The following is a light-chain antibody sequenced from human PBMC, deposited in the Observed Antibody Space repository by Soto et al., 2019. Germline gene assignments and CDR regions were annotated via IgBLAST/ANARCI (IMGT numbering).Light chain of an antibody. V-gene: IGLV8-61*02. Sequence: QTVVTQEPSFSVSPGRTVTLTCGLSSNSASSTYNPSWFQQTPGQSPRTLIYRTNIHSSGVPTFFAGSFLENKAALTISGAQADADCHYYCVLYLRSGVQVFGGGTKLTVL. J-gene: IGLJ3*02. CDR1: SNSASSTYN. CDR2: RTN. CDR3: VLYLRSGVQV.